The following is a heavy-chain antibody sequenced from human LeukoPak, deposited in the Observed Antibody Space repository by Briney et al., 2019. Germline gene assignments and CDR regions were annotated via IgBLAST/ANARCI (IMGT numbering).Heavy chain of an antibody. J-gene: IGHJ6*03. CDR2: MNPNSGKA. D-gene: IGHD6-19*01. Sequence: ASVKVSCKASGYTFTNYDINWVRQATGQGLEWMGWMNPNSGKAGYAHKFQGRVTITRNPSITTAYMEVRSLRSADTAVYYCARVYPRPVAGSWGDYYSYYMDVWGKGTSVTISS. V-gene: IGHV1-8*03. CDR3: ARVYPRPVAGSWGDYYSYYMDV. CDR1: GYTFTNYD.